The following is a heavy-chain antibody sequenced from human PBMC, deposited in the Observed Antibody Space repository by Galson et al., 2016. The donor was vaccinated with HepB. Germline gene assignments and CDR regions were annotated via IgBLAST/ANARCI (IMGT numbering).Heavy chain of an antibody. D-gene: IGHD6-13*01. V-gene: IGHV3-33*01. J-gene: IGHJ4*02. CDR2: IWYDGSNK. CDR1: GFTFSSYG. Sequence: SLRLSCAASGFTFSSYGMHWVRQAPGKGLEWVAVIWYDGSNKYYGDSVKGRFTISRDNSKNTLYLQMNSLRAEDTAVYCCAREFKIAAPGVLDYWGQGTLVTVSS. CDR3: AREFKIAAPGVLDY.